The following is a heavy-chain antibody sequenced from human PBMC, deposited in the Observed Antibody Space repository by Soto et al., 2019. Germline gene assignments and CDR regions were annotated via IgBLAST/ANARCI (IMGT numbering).Heavy chain of an antibody. Sequence: PSETLSLTCTVSGGSISSYYWSWIRQPAGKGLEWIGRIYTSGSTNYNPSLKSRVTMSLDTSKNQFSLKLTSVTAADTALYYCARGNCSSPNCYSFSGYYGMDVWGRGTLVTVSS. CDR2: IYTSGST. CDR1: GGSISSYY. V-gene: IGHV4-4*07. D-gene: IGHD2-2*01. CDR3: ARGNCSSPNCYSFSGYYGMDV. J-gene: IGHJ6*02.